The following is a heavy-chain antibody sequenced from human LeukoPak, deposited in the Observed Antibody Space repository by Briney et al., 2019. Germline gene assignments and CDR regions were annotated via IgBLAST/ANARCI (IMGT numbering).Heavy chain of an antibody. D-gene: IGHD3-22*01. J-gene: IGHJ4*02. V-gene: IGHV3-20*04. CDR1: GFTFDDYG. CDR2: INWNGGST. CDR3: ARDTVIGSLFDY. Sequence: GGSLRLSCAASGFTFDDYGMSWVRQAPGKGLEWVSGINWNGGSTGYADSVKGRFTISRDNAKNSLYLQMNSLRAEDTAVYYCARDTVIGSLFDYWGQGTLVTVSS.